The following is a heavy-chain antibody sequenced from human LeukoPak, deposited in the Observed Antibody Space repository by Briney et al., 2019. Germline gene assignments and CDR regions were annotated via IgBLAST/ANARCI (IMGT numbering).Heavy chain of an antibody. D-gene: IGHD6-13*01. J-gene: IGHJ6*02. V-gene: IGHV1-69*13. CDR2: IIPIFGTA. CDR1: GGTFSSYA. CDR3: ARSAGPSYYYGMDV. Sequence: ASMKVSCKASGGTFSSYAISWVRQAPGQGLEWMGGIIPIFGTANYAQKFQGRVTITADESTSTAYMELSSLRSEDTAVYYCARSAGPSYYYGMDVWGQGTTVTVSS.